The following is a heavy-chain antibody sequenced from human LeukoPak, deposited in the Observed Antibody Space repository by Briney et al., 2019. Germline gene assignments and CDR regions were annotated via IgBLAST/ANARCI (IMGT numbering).Heavy chain of an antibody. CDR1: GFTFSAYA. CDR3: ASFPRGDLALVILDY. Sequence: GGSLRLSCEASGFTFSAYAMTWIRQAPGKGLEWVSSIGSDNKPHYSESVKGRFAISRDNSKNTLYLQLNNLRAEDTAVYYCASFPRGDLALVILDYWGQGTLVTVSS. V-gene: IGHV3-23*05. CDR2: IGSDNKP. J-gene: IGHJ4*02. D-gene: IGHD2-21*01.